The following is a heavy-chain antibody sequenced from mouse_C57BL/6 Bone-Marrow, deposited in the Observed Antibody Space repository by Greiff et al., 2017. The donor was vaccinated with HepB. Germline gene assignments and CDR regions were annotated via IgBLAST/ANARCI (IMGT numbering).Heavy chain of an antibody. CDR2: IRSKSNNYAT. V-gene: IGHV10-1*01. D-gene: IGHD2-5*01. CDR3: VRESNYVWYFDV. Sequence: EVKLMESGGGLVQPKGSLKLSCAASGFSFNTYAMNWVRQAPGKGLEWVARIRSKSNNYATYYADSVKDRFTISRDDSESMLYLQMNNLKTEDTAMYYCVRESNYVWYFDVWGTGTTVTVSS. J-gene: IGHJ1*03. CDR1: GFSFNTYA.